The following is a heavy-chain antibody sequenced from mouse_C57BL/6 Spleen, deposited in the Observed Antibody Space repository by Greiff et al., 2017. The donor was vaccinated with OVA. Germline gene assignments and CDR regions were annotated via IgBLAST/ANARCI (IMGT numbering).Heavy chain of an antibody. J-gene: IGHJ2*01. V-gene: IGHV1-74*01. D-gene: IGHD1-1*01. CDR1: GYTFTSYW. CDR2: IHPSDSDT. CDR3: AIGDYYGSSYFDY. Sequence: VQLQQPGAELVKPGASVKVSCKASGYTFTSYWMHWVKQRPGQGLEWIGRIHPSDSDTNYNQKFKGKATLTVDKSSGTAYMQLSSLTSEDSAVYYCAIGDYYGSSYFDYWGQGTTLTVSS.